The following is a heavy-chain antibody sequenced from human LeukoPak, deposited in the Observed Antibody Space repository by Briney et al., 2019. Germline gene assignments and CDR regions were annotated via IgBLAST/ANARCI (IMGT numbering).Heavy chain of an antibody. CDR1: GGSISSGDYY. D-gene: IGHD3-22*01. Sequence: SETLSLTCTVSGGSISSGDYYWSWIRQPPGKGLEWIGYIYYSGSTYYNPSLKSRVPISVDTSKNQFSLKLSSVTAADTAVYYCARVPLSSGYYGLDYWGQGTLVTVSS. CDR3: ARVPLSSGYYGLDY. J-gene: IGHJ4*02. CDR2: IYYSGST. V-gene: IGHV4-30-4*01.